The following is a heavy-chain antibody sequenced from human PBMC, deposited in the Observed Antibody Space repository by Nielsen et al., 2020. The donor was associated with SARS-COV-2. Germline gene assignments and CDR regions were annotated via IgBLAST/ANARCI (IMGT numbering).Heavy chain of an antibody. CDR1: GFTFRSYA. V-gene: IGHV3-30-3*01. J-gene: IGHJ6*03. CDR2: ISYDGSNK. D-gene: IGHD5-18*01. Sequence: GESLKISCLASGFTFRSYAMHWVRQSPGKGLEWVAVISYDGSNKQYTDSVKGRVTVARDNAKNTLYLQMNSLRAEDTAVYYCARRDTTKVRDYYYSYMDVWGKGTTVTVSS. CDR3: ARRDTTKVRDYYYSYMDV.